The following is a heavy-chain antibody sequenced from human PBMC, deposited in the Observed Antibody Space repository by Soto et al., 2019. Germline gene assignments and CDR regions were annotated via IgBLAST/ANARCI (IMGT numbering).Heavy chain of an antibody. CDR3: AKGSLMIVVVITDY. V-gene: IGHV3-23*01. Sequence: QSGASLRLSCAASGFTFSSYAMSWVRQAPGKGLEWVSAISGSGGSTYYADSVKGRFTISRDNSKNTLYLQMNSLRAEDTAVYYCAKGSLMIVVVITDYWGQGTLVTVSS. J-gene: IGHJ4*02. CDR1: GFTFSSYA. D-gene: IGHD3-22*01. CDR2: ISGSGGST.